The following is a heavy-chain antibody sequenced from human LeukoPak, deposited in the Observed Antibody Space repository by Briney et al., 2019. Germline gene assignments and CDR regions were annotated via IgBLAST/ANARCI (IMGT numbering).Heavy chain of an antibody. J-gene: IGHJ4*02. CDR1: GFTFSSYG. CDR3: AIRPDY. CDR2: ISYDGSNK. V-gene: IGHV3-30*03. Sequence: GGSLRLSCAASGFTFSSYGMHWVRQAPGKGLEWVAVISYDGSNKYYADSVKGRSTISRDNSKNTLYLQMNSLRAEDTAVYYCAIRPDYWGQGTLVTVSS.